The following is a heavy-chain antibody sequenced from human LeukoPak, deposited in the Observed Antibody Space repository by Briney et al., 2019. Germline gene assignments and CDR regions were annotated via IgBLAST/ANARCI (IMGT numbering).Heavy chain of an antibody. CDR1: GFTFSSYW. Sequence: GSLRLSCAASGFTFSSYWMSWIRQPPGKGLEWIGEINHSGSTNYNPSLKSRVTISVDTSKNQFSLKLSSVTAADTAVYYCARGLLHSCWFDPWGQGTLVTVSS. D-gene: IGHD2/OR15-2a*01. J-gene: IGHJ5*02. V-gene: IGHV4-34*01. CDR3: ARGLLHSCWFDP. CDR2: INHSGST.